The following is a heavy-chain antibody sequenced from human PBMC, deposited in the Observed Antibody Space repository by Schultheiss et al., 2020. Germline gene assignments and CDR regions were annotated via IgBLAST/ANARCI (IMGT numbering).Heavy chain of an antibody. Sequence: SETLSLTCAVYGGSFSGYYWSWIRQHPGKGLEWIGYIYYSGSTYYNPSLKSLVTISVDTSKNQFSLKLSSVTAADTAVYYCARVVQQQLVAGAGWFDPWGQGTLVTVSA. V-gene: IGHV4-31*01. CDR3: ARVVQQQLVAGAGWFDP. D-gene: IGHD6-13*01. J-gene: IGHJ5*02. CDR2: IYYSGST. CDR1: GGSFSGYY.